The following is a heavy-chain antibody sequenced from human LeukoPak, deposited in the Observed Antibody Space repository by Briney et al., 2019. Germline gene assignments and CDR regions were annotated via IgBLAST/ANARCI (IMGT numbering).Heavy chain of an antibody. CDR2: INHSGGT. CDR3: ATLPLIVAKYYYGMDV. CDR1: GGSFSGYY. D-gene: IGHD5-12*01. V-gene: IGHV4-34*01. Sequence: SETLSLTCAVYGGSFSGYYWSWIRQPPGKGLEWIGEINHSGGTNYNPSLKSRVTISVDTSKNQFSLKLSSVTAADTAVYYCATLPLIVAKYYYGMDVWGQGTTVTVSS. J-gene: IGHJ6*02.